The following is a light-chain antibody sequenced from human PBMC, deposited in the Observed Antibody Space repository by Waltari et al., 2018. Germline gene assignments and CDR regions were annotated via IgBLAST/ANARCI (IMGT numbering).Light chain of an antibody. V-gene: IGLV2-11*01. J-gene: IGLJ2*01. CDR2: DVN. CDR3: CSFRDTSPFVF. Sequence: QSALTQPRSVSGSPGQSVTISCTGPINDVSWVQHRPGNAPKVIIFDVNSRPSGVPDRFSGSKSGNTASLSVSGLQAEDDAVYYCCSFRDTSPFVFFGGGTTLTVL. CDR1: INDV.